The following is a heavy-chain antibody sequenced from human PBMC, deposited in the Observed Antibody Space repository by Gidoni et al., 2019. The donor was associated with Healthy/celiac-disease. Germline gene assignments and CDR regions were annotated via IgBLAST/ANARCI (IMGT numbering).Heavy chain of an antibody. V-gene: IGHV3-30-3*01. CDR3: ARDQLRYCSSTSCLYYYYGMDV. D-gene: IGHD2-2*01. CDR1: GFTFSSYA. J-gene: IGHJ6*02. CDR2: ISYDGSNK. Sequence: VQLVEAGGGVVQPGRSLRLSCAASGFTFSSYAMHWVRQAPGKGLEWVAGISYDGSNKYYADSVKGRFTISRDNSKNTLYLQMNSLRAEDMAVYYCARDQLRYCSSTSCLYYYYGMDVWGQGTTVTVSS.